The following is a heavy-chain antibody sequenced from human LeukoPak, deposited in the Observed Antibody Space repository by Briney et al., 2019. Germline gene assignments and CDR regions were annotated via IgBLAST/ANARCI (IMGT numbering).Heavy chain of an antibody. CDR3: ASRGPYYYYYMDV. V-gene: IGHV4-34*01. J-gene: IGHJ6*03. CDR2: INHSGST. Sequence: KPSETLSLTCAVYGGSFSGYYWSWIRQPPGKGLEWIGEINHSGSTNYNPSLKSRVTISVDTSKNQFSLKLSSVTAADTAVYYCASRGPYYYYYMDVWGKGTTVTIFS. CDR1: GGSFSGYY.